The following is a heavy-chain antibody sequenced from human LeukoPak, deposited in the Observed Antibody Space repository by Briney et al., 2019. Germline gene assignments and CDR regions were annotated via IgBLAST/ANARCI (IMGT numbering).Heavy chain of an antibody. CDR1: GFTFSSYA. D-gene: IGHD1-26*01. Sequence: GGSLRLSCAASGFTFSSYAMSWVRQAPEKGLEWVSTISGSGGSIYYADSVKGRFTISRDNSKNTLYLQMNSLRAEDTAVYYCATSIVGFTYDEHFQHWGQGTLVTVSS. J-gene: IGHJ1*01. CDR3: ATSIVGFTYDEHFQH. V-gene: IGHV3-23*01. CDR2: ISGSGGSI.